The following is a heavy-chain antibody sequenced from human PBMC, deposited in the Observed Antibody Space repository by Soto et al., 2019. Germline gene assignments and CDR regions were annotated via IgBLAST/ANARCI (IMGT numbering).Heavy chain of an antibody. CDR2: IYHNGRT. Sequence: QVQLQESGPGLLKPSGTLSLTCLVSGASITSDNWWTWVRQSPEKGLEWIAEIYHNGRTNYNPSLDTRVRVSVDLSKNQFPLTVPSGPAPETAVNFCAAHAGTTYRPIAYWGPGKLVTVSS. J-gene: IGHJ4*02. CDR1: GASITSDNW. V-gene: IGHV4-4*02. CDR3: AAHAGTTYRPIAY. D-gene: IGHD1-1*01.